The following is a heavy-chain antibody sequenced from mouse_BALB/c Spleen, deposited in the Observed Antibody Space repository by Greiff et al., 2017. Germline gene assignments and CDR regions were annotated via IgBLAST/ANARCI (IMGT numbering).Heavy chain of an antibody. Sequence: VQLQQSGTVLARPGASVKLSCKTSGYSFTSYWMHWVKQRPGQGLEWIGAIYPGNSDTSYNQKFKGKAKLTAVTSASTAYMELSSLTNEDSAVYDSTRCNLDYYGSSDIDYWGQGTTLTVSS. CDR2: IYPGNSDT. CDR3: TRCNLDYYGSSDIDY. CDR1: GYSFTSYW. V-gene: IGHV1-5*01. J-gene: IGHJ2*01. D-gene: IGHD1-1*01.